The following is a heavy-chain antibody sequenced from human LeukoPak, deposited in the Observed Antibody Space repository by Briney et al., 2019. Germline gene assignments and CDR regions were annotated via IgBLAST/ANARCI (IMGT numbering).Heavy chain of an antibody. J-gene: IGHJ4*02. Sequence: SATLSLTCSAYGGSLSGYFWSWIRQPPGEGLEWIGEVNHSGSTKYSPSLKSRVTISVDKSRTTFSLNLRSVTAADTAVYYCARGPPLAYYGTGGYYFFDYWGQGILVTVSP. CDR1: GGSLSGYF. CDR2: VNHSGST. D-gene: IGHD3-22*01. V-gene: IGHV4-34*01. CDR3: ARGPPLAYYGTGGYYFFDY.